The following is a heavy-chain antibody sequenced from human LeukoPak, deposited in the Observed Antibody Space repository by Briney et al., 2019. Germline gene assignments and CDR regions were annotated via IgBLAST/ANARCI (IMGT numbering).Heavy chain of an antibody. Sequence: PGGSLRLSCAASGFTFDDYAMHWVRQAPGKGLEWVSVISWNSGSIGYADSVKGRFTISRDNAKNSLYLQMNSLRAEDMALYYCAKDNYYDSSGYIDYWGQGTLVTVSS. CDR1: GFTFDDYA. D-gene: IGHD3-22*01. CDR2: ISWNSGSI. CDR3: AKDNYYDSSGYIDY. V-gene: IGHV3-9*03. J-gene: IGHJ4*02.